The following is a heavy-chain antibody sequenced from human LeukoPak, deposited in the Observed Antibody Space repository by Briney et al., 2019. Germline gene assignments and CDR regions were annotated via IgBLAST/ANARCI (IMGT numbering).Heavy chain of an antibody. CDR1: GYSFTSYW. CDR3: AREAVEPNWFDP. CDR2: IDPSDSYT. V-gene: IGHV5-10-1*01. Sequence: GESLRTSCKGSGYSFTSYWISWVRQMPGKGLEWMGRIDPSDSYTNYGPSFQGHVTISADKSISTAYLQWSSLKASDTAMYYCAREAVEPNWFDPWGQGTLVTVS. J-gene: IGHJ5*02.